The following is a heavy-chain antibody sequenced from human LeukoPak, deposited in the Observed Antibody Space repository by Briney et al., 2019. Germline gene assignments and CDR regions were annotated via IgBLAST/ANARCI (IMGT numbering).Heavy chain of an antibody. Sequence: GASVKVSCKASGGTFSSYAINWVRQAPGQGLEWMGGIIPIFGTANYAQKFQGRVTVTADESTSTAYMELSSLRSDDTAVYYCARRARDCSRTSCFNYYYYTDVWGKGTTVTVSS. CDR1: GGTFSSYA. V-gene: IGHV1-69*01. D-gene: IGHD2-2*01. CDR2: IIPIFGTA. J-gene: IGHJ6*03. CDR3: ARRARDCSRTSCFNYYYYTDV.